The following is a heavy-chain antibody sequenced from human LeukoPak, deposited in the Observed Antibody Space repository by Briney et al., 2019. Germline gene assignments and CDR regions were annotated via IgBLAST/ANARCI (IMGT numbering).Heavy chain of an antibody. CDR2: IKSKVDGGTT. CDR3: TTDAGYTSRWYNY. Sequence: GGSLRLSCAASGLSFNNAYMCWVRQAPGKGLEWVGRIKSKVDGGTTDYGAPVKGRFTISRDDTRNTLYLQMNSLKTEDTAVYYCTTDAGYTSRWYNYWGQGTLVTVSS. CDR1: GLSFNNAY. V-gene: IGHV3-15*01. J-gene: IGHJ4*02. D-gene: IGHD6-13*01.